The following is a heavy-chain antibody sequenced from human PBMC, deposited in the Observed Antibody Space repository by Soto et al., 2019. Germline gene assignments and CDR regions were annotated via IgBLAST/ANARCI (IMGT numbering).Heavy chain of an antibody. D-gene: IGHD3-3*01. V-gene: IGHV3-49*03. CDR2: IRTKAFGGTT. J-gene: IGHJ6*03. CDR3: TRDGGTDFWSTSTHYMDV. CDR1: GFPFGDYS. Sequence: GGSLRLSCSTSGFPFGDYSMSWCRQAPGKGLEWVGFIRTKAFGGTTEYAVPVKGRFTISRDDSKGIAYLQLNSIKTGDTAVYYCTRDGGTDFWSTSTHYMDVWGIGTTVTVSS.